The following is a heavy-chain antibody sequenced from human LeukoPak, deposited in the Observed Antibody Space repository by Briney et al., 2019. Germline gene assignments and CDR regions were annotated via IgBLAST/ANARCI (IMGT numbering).Heavy chain of an antibody. CDR2: IYPGDSDT. J-gene: IGHJ4*02. D-gene: IGHD3-3*01. V-gene: IGHV5-51*01. Sequence: GESLKISCKGSGYSFTSYGIGWVRQMPGKGLEWMGIIYPGDSDTRYSPSFQGQVTISADKSISTAYLQWSSLKASDTAMYYCARHPGRITIFGVAPDYWGQGTLVTVSS. CDR3: ARHPGRITIFGVAPDY. CDR1: GYSFTSYG.